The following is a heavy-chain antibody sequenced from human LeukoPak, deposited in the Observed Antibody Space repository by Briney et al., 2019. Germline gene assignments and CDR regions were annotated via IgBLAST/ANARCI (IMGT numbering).Heavy chain of an antibody. D-gene: IGHD2-15*01. J-gene: IGHJ4*02. V-gene: IGHV3-30-3*01. Sequence: GGSLRLSCAASGFTFRSFAMHWVRQAPGKGLEWVAIISYDGSNKYYADSVKGRLTISRDNSKNTLYLQMTSLRADDTAVYYCASKGGNWGQGTLVTVSS. CDR1: GFTFRSFA. CDR2: ISYDGSNK. CDR3: ASKGGN.